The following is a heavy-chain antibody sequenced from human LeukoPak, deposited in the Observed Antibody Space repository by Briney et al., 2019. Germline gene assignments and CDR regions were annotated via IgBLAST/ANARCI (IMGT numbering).Heavy chain of an antibody. CDR1: GFTFSNAW. D-gene: IGHD2-2*01. V-gene: IGHV3-15*01. J-gene: IGHJ6*03. Sequence: GGSLRLSCAASGFTFSNAWMSWVRQAPGKGLEWVGRIKSKTDGGTTDYAAPVKGRFTIPRDDSKNTLYLQMNSLKTEDTAVYYCTTAPYCSSTSCYAIRYYYMDVWGKGTTVTVSS. CDR2: IKSKTDGGTT. CDR3: TTAPYCSSTSCYAIRYYYMDV.